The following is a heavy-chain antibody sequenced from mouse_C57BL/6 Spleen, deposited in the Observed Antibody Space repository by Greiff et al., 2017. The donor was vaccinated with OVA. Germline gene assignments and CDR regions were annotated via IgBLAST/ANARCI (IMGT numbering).Heavy chain of an antibody. CDR2: INPSTGGT. Sequence: VQLQQSGPELVKPGASVKISCKASGYSFTGYYMNWVKQSPEKSLEWIGEINPSTGGTTYNQKFKAKATLTVDKSSSTAYMQIKSLTSEDSAVYYCARGAYYGNYGRVDDWGQGTPVTVSS. V-gene: IGHV1-42*01. J-gene: IGHJ4*01. D-gene: IGHD2-10*01. CDR1: GYSFTGYY. CDR3: ARGAYYGNYGRVDD.